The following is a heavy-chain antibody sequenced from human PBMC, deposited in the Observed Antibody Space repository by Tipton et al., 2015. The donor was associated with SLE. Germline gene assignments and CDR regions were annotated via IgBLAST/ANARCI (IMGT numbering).Heavy chain of an antibody. D-gene: IGHD2-8*01. CDR1: GGSISSSNYY. Sequence: TLSLTCTVSGGSISSSNYYWGWIRQPPGKGLEWIGSIYYSGSSYYNPSLKGRVSISVDTSKNQFFLNLRSVTAADTAVYYCARGGASVLIRKCYFDYWGQGSLVTVSS. CDR2: IYYSGSS. V-gene: IGHV4-39*07. J-gene: IGHJ4*02. CDR3: ARGGASVLIRKCYFDY.